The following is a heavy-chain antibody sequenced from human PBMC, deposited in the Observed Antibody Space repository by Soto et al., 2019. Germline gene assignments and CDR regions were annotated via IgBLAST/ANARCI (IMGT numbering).Heavy chain of an antibody. Sequence: PGGSLILSCAASGFTFNNYYLAWIRRAPGKGLDWVSYVSGSGSSVFYTDSLKGRFTMSRDNAKRSVYLQMNSLTVEDAAVYYWARGNDLVRWAALEGWGKGTTVSVSS. CDR3: ARGNDLVRWAALEG. J-gene: IGHJ6*04. CDR2: VSGSGSSV. CDR1: GFTFNNYY. D-gene: IGHD2-15*01. V-gene: IGHV3-11*01.